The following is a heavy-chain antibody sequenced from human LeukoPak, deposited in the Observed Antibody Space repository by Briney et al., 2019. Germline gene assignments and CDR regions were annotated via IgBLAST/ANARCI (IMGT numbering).Heavy chain of an antibody. D-gene: IGHD6-13*01. J-gene: IGHJ4*02. Sequence: SETLSLTCAVFGGSFSGYYWSWIRQPLGKGLEWIAEINNSGGTNYNPSLKSRVTISVDTSNNQFSLKLSSVTAADTAVYYCARDRDSSTWYSYFDYWGQGSLVTVSS. CDR2: INNSGGT. CDR1: GGSFSGYY. CDR3: ARDRDSSTWYSYFDY. V-gene: IGHV4-34*01.